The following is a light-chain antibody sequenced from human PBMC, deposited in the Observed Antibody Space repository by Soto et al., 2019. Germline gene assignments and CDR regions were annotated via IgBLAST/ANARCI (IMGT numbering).Light chain of an antibody. CDR1: QSVSSSY. CDR3: QQYDGSPPYT. Sequence: IVLTQSPGTLSLSPGERATLSCRASQSVSSSYLAWYQQKPGQAPRLLIYGASSRATGIPDRFSGGGSGTDFTLTISSLEPEDCAVYYCQQYDGSPPYTFGQGTMLEIK. J-gene: IGKJ2*01. CDR2: GAS. V-gene: IGKV3-20*01.